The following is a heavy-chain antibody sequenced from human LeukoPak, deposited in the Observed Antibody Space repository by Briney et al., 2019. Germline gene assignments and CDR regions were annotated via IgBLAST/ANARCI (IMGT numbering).Heavy chain of an antibody. D-gene: IGHD4-17*01. CDR1: GFTVSSNY. V-gene: IGHV3-53*04. Sequence: GGSLRLSCAASGFTVSSNYMSWVRQAPGKGLEWVSVIYSGGSTYYADSVKGRFTNSRHNSKNTLYLQMNSLRAEDTAVYYCARDGAFGEFDYWGQGTLVTVSS. CDR3: ARDGAFGEFDY. J-gene: IGHJ4*02. CDR2: IYSGGST.